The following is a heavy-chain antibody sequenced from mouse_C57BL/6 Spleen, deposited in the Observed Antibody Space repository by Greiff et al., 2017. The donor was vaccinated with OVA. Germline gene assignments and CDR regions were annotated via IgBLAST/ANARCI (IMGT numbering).Heavy chain of an antibody. CDR1: GYTFTSYW. CDR3: ARFPITTVVAPDYFDY. CDR2: IHPNSGST. Sequence: QVQLQQPGAELVKPGASVKLSCKASGYTFTSYWMHWVKQRPGQGLEWIGMIHPNSGSTNYNEKFKSKATLTVDKSSSTAYMQLSSLTSEDSAVYYCARFPITTVVAPDYFDYWGQGTTLTVSS. D-gene: IGHD1-1*01. J-gene: IGHJ2*01. V-gene: IGHV1-64*01.